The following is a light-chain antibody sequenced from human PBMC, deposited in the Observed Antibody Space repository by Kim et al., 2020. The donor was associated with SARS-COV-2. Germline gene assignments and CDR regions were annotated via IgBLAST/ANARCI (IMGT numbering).Light chain of an antibody. J-gene: IGKJ3*01. CDR1: QSVSNSY. V-gene: IGKV3-20*01. CDR2: GAS. Sequence: PGERATLSCRASQSVSNSYLAWYQQKPGQAPRLLIYGASSRATGIPDRFSGSGSGTDFTLTISRLEPEDFAVYYCQQYGSSPRFTFGPGTKVDIK. CDR3: QQYGSSPRFT.